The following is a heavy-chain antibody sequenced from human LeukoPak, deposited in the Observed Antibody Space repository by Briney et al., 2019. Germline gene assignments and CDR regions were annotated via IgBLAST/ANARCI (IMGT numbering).Heavy chain of an antibody. V-gene: IGHV3-23*01. Sequence: GGSLRLSCAASRFTFSSYAMSWVRQAPVKGLEWVSAISGSGGSTYYADSVKGRFTISRDNSKNTLYLQMNSLRAEDTAVYYCATFPTTVVTPDYFDYWGQGTLVTVSS. CDR1: RFTFSSYA. CDR3: ATFPTTVVTPDYFDY. CDR2: ISGSGGST. D-gene: IGHD4-23*01. J-gene: IGHJ4*02.